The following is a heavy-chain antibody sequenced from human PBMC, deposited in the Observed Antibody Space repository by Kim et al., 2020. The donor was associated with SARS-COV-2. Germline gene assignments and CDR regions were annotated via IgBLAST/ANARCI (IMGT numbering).Heavy chain of an antibody. CDR3: ARVGGPVIDYGYFDL. V-gene: IGHV3-48*03. D-gene: IGHD3-16*01. Sequence: DSVKGRFTISRDNAKNSLYLQMNSLRAEDTAVYYCARVGGPVIDYGYFDLWGRGTLVTVSS. J-gene: IGHJ2*01.